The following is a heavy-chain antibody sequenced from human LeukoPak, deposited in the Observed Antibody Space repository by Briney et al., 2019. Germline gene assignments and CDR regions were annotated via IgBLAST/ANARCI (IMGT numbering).Heavy chain of an antibody. CDR1: GFTFSSYA. CDR2: ISGSGGST. V-gene: IGHV3-23*01. CDR3: ARFSSDYYYYGMDV. J-gene: IGHJ6*02. Sequence: PGVSLRLSCAASGFTFSSYAMSWVRQAPGKGLEWVSAISGSGGSTYYADSVKGRFTISRDNSKNTLYLQMNSLRAEDTAVYYCARFSSDYYYYGMDVWGQGTTVTVSS. D-gene: IGHD6-6*01.